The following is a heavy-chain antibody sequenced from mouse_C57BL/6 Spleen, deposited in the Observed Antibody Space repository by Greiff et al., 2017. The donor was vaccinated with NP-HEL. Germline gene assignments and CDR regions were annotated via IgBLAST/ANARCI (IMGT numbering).Heavy chain of an antibody. V-gene: IGHV1-76*01. Sequence: VQLQQSGAELVRPGASVKLSCKASGYTFTDYYINWVKQRPGQGLEWIARIYPGSGNTYYNEKFKGKATLTAEKSSSPAYMQLRSLTSEDSAVYFCARGDWVFDYWGQGTTLTVSS. D-gene: IGHD4-1*01. CDR3: ARGDWVFDY. CDR1: GYTFTDYY. CDR2: IYPGSGNT. J-gene: IGHJ2*01.